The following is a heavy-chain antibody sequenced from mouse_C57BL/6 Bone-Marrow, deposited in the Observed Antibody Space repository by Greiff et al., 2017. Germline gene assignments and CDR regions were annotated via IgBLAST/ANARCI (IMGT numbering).Heavy chain of an antibody. D-gene: IGHD2-5*01. CDR2: IDPENGDT. CDR1: GFNINDDY. J-gene: IGHJ2*01. Sequence: VQLKQSGAELVRPGASVKLSCTASGFNINDDYMHWVKQRPEQGLEWIGWIDPENGDTEYASKFQGKATITADTSSNTAYLQLSRLTSEDTAVYYSTGYYSKRGNYWGQGTTLTVSS. CDR3: TGYYSKRGNY. V-gene: IGHV14-4*01.